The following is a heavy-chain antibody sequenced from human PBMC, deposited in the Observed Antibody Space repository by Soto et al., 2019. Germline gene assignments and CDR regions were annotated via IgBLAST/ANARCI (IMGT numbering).Heavy chain of an antibody. CDR1: GLRFNNYD. CDR3: ATQGYCSGGVCTFTHLY. D-gene: IGHD2-15*01. V-gene: IGHV3-21*06. Sequence: PGGSTRFSCAASGLRFNNYDFNWVRQARGKGLEWVSFISTSSDKKFYAASVRDRFTVSRENFRNPVYLQMNSLIVDDTAVYTCATQGYCSGGVCTFTHLYWGQGILVTVSS. CDR2: ISTSSDKK. J-gene: IGHJ4*02.